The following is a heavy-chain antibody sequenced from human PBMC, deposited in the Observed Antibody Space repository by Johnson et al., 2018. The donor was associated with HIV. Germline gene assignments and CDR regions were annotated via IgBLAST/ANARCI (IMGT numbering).Heavy chain of an antibody. D-gene: IGHD5-24*01. Sequence: VQLVESGGGLVQPGGSLRLSCAASGFTVSSNYMSWVRQAPGKGLEWVANIKEDGRDRYYVASVQGRFTISRDNAQNSLYLQMNSLRGEDTAVYYCARPSFKDGYNYGGQGTMVTVSS. CDR1: GFTVSSNY. V-gene: IGHV3-7*03. CDR2: IKEDGRDR. J-gene: IGHJ3*01. CDR3: ARPSFKDGYNY.